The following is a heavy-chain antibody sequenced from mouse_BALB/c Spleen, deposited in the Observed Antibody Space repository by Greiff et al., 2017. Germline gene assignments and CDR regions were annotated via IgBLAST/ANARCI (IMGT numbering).Heavy chain of an antibody. J-gene: IGHJ4*01. CDR2: INPSTGYT. CDR3: ARAQYGNSYYYAMDY. Sequence: VKLVESGAELAKPGASVKMSCKASGYTFTSYWMHWVKQRPGQGLEWIGYINPSTGYTEYNQKFKDKATLTADKSSSTAYMQLSSLTSEDSAVYYCARAQYGNSYYYAMDYWGQGTSVTVSS. V-gene: IGHV1-7*01. D-gene: IGHD2-1*01. CDR1: GYTFTSYW.